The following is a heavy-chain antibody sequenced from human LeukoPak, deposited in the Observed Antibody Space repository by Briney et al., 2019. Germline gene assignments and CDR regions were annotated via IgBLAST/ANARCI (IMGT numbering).Heavy chain of an antibody. V-gene: IGHV3-30*04. D-gene: IGHD6-13*01. Sequence: GRSLRLSCAASGFTFSSYAMPWVRQAPGKGLEWVAVISYDGSNKYYADSVKGRFTISRDNSKNTLYLQMNSLRAEDTAVYYCARVGSSSWFSFGYFDYWGQGTLVTVSS. CDR1: GFTFSSYA. CDR2: ISYDGSNK. CDR3: ARVGSSSWFSFGYFDY. J-gene: IGHJ4*02.